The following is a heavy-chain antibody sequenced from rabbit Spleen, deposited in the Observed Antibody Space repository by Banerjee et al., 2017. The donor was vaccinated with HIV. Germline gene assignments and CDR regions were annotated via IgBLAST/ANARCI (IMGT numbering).Heavy chain of an antibody. CDR3: ARGSAAMTMVITGFYFNL. D-gene: IGHD2-1*01. Sequence: QEQLEESGGGLVKPEGSLTLTCKASGFSFSNYWMCWVRQAPGKGLEWIACINAITGKAVYASWAKGRFTFSKTSSTTVTLQLSSLTAADTATYFCARGSAAMTMVITGFYFNL. CDR1: GFSFSNYW. J-gene: IGHJ4*01. V-gene: IGHV1S45*01. CDR2: INAITGKA.